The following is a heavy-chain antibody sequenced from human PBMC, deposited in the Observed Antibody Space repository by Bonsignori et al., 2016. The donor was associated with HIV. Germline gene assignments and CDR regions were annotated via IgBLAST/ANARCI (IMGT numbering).Heavy chain of an antibody. CDR2: IYTSGST. J-gene: IGHJ1*01. V-gene: IGHV4-4*07. CDR3: ARDSPNYYGSGSYWEH. D-gene: IGHD3-10*01. CDR1: GGSISSYY. Sequence: SETLSLTCTVSGGSISSYYWSWIRQPAGKGLEWIGRIYTSGSTNYNPSLKSRVTMSVDTSKNQFSLKLSSVTAADTAVYYCARDSPNYYGSGSYWEHWGQGTLVTVSS.